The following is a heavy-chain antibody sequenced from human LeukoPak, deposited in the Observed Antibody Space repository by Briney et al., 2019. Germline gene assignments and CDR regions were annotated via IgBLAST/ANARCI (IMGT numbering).Heavy chain of an antibody. V-gene: IGHV1-2*02. CDR1: GYTFTGYY. CDR3: ARAEVIDY. D-gene: IGHD3-22*01. Sequence: SVKVSCKASGYTFTGYYMHWVRQAPGQGLEWMGWINPNSGGTNYAQKFQGRVTMTRDTPISTAYMELTCLRSDDTAVYYCARAEVIDYWGQGTLVTVSS. CDR2: INPNSGGT. J-gene: IGHJ4*02.